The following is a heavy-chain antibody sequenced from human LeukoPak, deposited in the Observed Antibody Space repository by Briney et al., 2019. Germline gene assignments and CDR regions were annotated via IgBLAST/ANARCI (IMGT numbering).Heavy chain of an antibody. CDR3: ARSVVSDSSGYPVDFDY. V-gene: IGHV4-4*07. CDR2: IYTSGST. D-gene: IGHD3-22*01. Sequence: SETLSLTCTVSGGSISSYYWSWIRQPAGKGLEWIGRIYTSGSTNYNPSLKSRVTMSVDTSKNQFSLKLSSVTAADTAVYYCARSVVSDSSGYPVDFDYWGQGTLVTVSS. J-gene: IGHJ4*02. CDR1: GGSISSYY.